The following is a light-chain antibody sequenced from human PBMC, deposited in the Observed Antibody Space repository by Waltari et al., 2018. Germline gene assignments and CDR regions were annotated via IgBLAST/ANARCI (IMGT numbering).Light chain of an antibody. V-gene: IGLV2-23*02. J-gene: IGLJ1*01. CDR2: EVR. Sequence: QSSLTQTASVSGSPGQSITIPCTGTSSDIGSFNLVSWYQQHPGKAPKLMIYEVRQRPSGVSNRFSGSKSANTASLTISGLQAEDEADYYCCSYAGTIPFVFGTGTKVTVL. CDR3: CSYAGTIPFV. CDR1: SSDIGSFNL.